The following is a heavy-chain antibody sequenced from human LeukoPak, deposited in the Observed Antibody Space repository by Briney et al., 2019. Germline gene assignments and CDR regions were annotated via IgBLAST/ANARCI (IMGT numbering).Heavy chain of an antibody. D-gene: IGHD6-13*01. CDR2: INHSGST. J-gene: IGHJ6*03. V-gene: IGHV4-34*01. CDR1: GGSFSGYY. CDR3: ARGYSSSWYYYYYYMDV. Sequence: ETLSLTCAVYGGSFSGYYWSWIRQPPGKGLEWIGEINHSGSTNYNPSLKSRVTISVDTSKNQSSLKLSSVTAADTAVYYCARGYSSSWYYYYYYMDVWGKGTTVTVSS.